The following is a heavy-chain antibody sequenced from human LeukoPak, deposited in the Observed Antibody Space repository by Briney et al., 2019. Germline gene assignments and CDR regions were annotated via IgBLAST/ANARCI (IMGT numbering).Heavy chain of an antibody. Sequence: PGRSLRLSCTASGFTFGDFGMSWVRQAPGKGLEWVGFIRSKAYGGTTEYAASVKGRFTISRDDSKSIAYLEMNSLKTEDTAVYYCTTSSWNWFDPWGQGTLVTVSS. V-gene: IGHV3-49*04. CDR1: GFTFGDFG. CDR3: TTSSWNWFDP. CDR2: IRSKAYGGTT. D-gene: IGHD6-13*01. J-gene: IGHJ5*02.